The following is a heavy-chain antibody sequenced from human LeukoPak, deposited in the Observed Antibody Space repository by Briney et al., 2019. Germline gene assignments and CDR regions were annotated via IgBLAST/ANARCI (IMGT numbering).Heavy chain of an antibody. V-gene: IGHV4-34*01. CDR3: ARSGYREGADTLDI. D-gene: IGHD5-18*01. CDR1: GGSFSGYY. J-gene: IGHJ3*02. CDR2: INHSGST. Sequence: PSETLSLTCAVYGGSFSGYYWSWIRQPPGKGLEWIGEINHSGSTNYNPSLKSRVTISVDTSKNQFSLKLTSVTAADTAVYYCARSGYREGADTLDIWGQGTMVSVSS.